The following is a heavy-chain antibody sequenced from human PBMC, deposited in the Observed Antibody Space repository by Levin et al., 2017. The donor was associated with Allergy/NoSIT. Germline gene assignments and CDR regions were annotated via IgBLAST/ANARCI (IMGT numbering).Heavy chain of an antibody. J-gene: IGHJ4*02. CDR2: ISSSGSPK. D-gene: IGHD5-12*01. V-gene: IGHV3-48*04. CDR1: GFTFEIYG. CDR3: ARGLFDF. Sequence: SGGSLRLSCSVSGFTFEIYGMNWVRQAPGKRLEWVSHISSSGSPKYYADPVRGRFTISRDNAKQSLYLQMTSLRVEDTAVYYCARGLFDFWGQGALVTVSS.